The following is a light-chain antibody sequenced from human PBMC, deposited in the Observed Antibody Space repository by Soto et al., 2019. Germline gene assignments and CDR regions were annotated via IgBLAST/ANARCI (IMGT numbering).Light chain of an antibody. CDR2: GAS. V-gene: IGKV3-20*01. J-gene: IGKJ5*01. Sequence: EIVMTQSPATPSVSPGERVTLFCRASQSVSRNLAWHQQKPGQAPRLLIFGASDRATGTPDRFSGSGSGTDFTLTISRLEPEDSAVYYCQQFDDSVTFGQGTRLEI. CDR3: QQFDDSVT. CDR1: QSVSRN.